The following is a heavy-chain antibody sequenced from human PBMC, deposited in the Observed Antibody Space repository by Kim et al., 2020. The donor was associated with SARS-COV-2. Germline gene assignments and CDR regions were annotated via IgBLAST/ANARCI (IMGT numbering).Heavy chain of an antibody. CDR1: GYSFTSYW. D-gene: IGHD3-3*01. CDR2: IDPSDSYT. J-gene: IGHJ5*02. V-gene: IGHV5-10-1*01. Sequence: GESLKISCKGSGYSFTSYWISWVRQMPGKGLEWMGRIDPSDSYTNYSPSFQGHVTISADKSISTAYLQWSSLKASDTAMYYCARDPPSPYDFWSGSDWFDPWGQGTLVTVSS. CDR3: ARDPPSPYDFWSGSDWFDP.